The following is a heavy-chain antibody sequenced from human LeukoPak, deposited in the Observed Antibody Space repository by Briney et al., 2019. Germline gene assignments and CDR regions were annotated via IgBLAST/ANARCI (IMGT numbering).Heavy chain of an antibody. CDR3: ARDHNYAFDN. V-gene: IGHV3-48*04. Sequence: GGSLRLSCAASGFTFSDYSMNWVRQAPGKGPEWISYIGISSGNTKYADSVKGRFTISGDNAKNSLYLQMNSLRVEDTAVYYCARDHNYAFDNWGQGTLVTVSS. D-gene: IGHD1-1*01. J-gene: IGHJ4*02. CDR2: IGISSGNT. CDR1: GFTFSDYS.